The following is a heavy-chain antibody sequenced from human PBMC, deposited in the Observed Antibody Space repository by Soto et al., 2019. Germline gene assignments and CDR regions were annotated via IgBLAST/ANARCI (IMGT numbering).Heavy chain of an antibody. CDR3: ARGLAPTIFGTVPTPNWFDP. CDR2: ANDRGGR. J-gene: IGHJ5*02. V-gene: IGHV4-34*01. Sequence: PSETQSLPCRVYGGSFSGYVWRWIRQSPGKGPEWLAEANDRGGRNYNPFLRGRLTISLDTSKNQFSLRLSSVTSADTAVYYCARGLAPTIFGTVPTPNWFDPWGQGTLVTVSS. CDR1: GGSFSGYV. D-gene: IGHD3-3*01.